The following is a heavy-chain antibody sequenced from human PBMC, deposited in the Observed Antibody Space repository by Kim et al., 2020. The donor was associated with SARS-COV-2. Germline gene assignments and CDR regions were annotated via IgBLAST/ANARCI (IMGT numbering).Heavy chain of an antibody. CDR1: GFTFSSYA. D-gene: IGHD2-2*01. CDR2: ISGGGTST. CDR3: AKNLVDGQATYDF. V-gene: IGHV3-23*01. J-gene: IGHJ3*01. Sequence: GGSLRLSCVASGFTFSSYAMTWVRQAQGKGLEWLSAISGGGTSTYYADSVRGRFTISRDNSKNTLYLQMNNLRAEDTAVYYCAKNLVDGQATYDFLGKGT.